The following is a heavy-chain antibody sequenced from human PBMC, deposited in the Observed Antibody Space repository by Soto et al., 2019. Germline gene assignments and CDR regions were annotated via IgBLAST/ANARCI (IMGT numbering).Heavy chain of an antibody. J-gene: IGHJ6*02. D-gene: IGHD3-9*01. Sequence: SSETLSLTCAVSGGSISSSNWWSWVRQPPGKGLEWIGEIYHSGSTNYNPSLKSRVTISVDKSKNQFSLKLSSVTAADTAVYYCARRNYDILTGYYLNYGMDVWGQGTTVTVSS. CDR1: GGSISSSNW. CDR3: ARRNYDILTGYYLNYGMDV. V-gene: IGHV4-4*02. CDR2: IYHSGST.